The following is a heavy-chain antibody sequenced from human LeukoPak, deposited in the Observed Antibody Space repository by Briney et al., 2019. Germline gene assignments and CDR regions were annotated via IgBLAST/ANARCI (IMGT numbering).Heavy chain of an antibody. CDR1: GFTFSNAW. CDR3: TTLTGGALGDFDY. D-gene: IGHD7-27*01. CDR2: IKSKTDGGTT. V-gene: IGHV3-15*01. Sequence: GGSLRLSCAASGFTFSNAWMSWVRQAPGKGLEWVGRIKSKTDGGTTDYAAPVKGRFTISRDDSKNTLYLQMNSLKTEDTAVYYCTTLTGGALGDFDYWGQGTLVTVSS. J-gene: IGHJ4*02.